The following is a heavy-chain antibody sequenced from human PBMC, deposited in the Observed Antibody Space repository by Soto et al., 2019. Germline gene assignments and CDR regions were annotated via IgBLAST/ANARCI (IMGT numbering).Heavy chain of an antibody. J-gene: IGHJ2*01. CDR2: IYYRGST. CDR3: ARFNWYFDL. CDR1: GGSISSYY. V-gene: IGHV4-59*01. Sequence: QVQLQESGPGLVKPSETLSLTCTVSGGSISSYYWSWIRQPPGKGLEWIGYIYYRGSTKYNPSLKTRVTISGDTAKNQFSLKLSSVTAADTAMYYCARFNWYFDLWGRGTLVTVSS.